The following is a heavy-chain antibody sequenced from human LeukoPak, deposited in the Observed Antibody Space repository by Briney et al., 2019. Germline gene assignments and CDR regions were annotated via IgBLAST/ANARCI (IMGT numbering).Heavy chain of an antibody. D-gene: IGHD6-19*01. Sequence: PSETLSLTCAVSGYSISSGYYWGWIRQPPGKGLEWIGSIYHSGSTYYNPSLKSRVTISVDTSKNQFSLKLSSVTAADTAVYYCARGISGWYGFDYWGQGTLVTVSS. CDR2: IYHSGST. V-gene: IGHV4-38-2*01. J-gene: IGHJ4*02. CDR3: ARGISGWYGFDY. CDR1: GYSISSGYY.